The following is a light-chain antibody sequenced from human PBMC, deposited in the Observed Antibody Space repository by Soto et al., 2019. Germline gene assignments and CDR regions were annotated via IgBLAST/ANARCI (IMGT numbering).Light chain of an antibody. CDR2: EGS. J-gene: IGLJ2*01. CDR3: CSYAGSSTLV. Sequence: QSALTQPASVSGSPRQSITISCTGTSNDVGSYNLVSWYQQHPGKAPKLMIYEGSKRPSGVSNRFSGSKSGNTASLTISGLRAEDEADYYCCSYAGSSTLVFGGGTKLTVL. V-gene: IGLV2-23*01. CDR1: SNDVGSYNL.